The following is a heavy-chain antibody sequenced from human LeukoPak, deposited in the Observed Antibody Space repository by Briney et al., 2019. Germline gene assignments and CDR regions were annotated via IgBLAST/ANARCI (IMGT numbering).Heavy chain of an antibody. Sequence: SETLSLTCTVSGGSVSSGSYYWSWIRQPPGRGLEWIGYIYYSGSTNYNPSLKSRVTISVDTSKNQLSLKLRSVTAADTAVYYCARGGGAFDIWGHGTMVTVSS. CDR2: IYYSGST. J-gene: IGHJ3*02. CDR1: GGSVSSGSYY. V-gene: IGHV4-61*01. CDR3: ARGGGAFDI.